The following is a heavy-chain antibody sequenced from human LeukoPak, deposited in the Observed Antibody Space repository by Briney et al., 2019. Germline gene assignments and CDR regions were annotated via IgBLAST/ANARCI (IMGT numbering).Heavy chain of an antibody. V-gene: IGHV3-11*01. CDR1: GFTFSDYC. CDR2: ISSSGSTI. CDR3: ATPPIGPGYFDY. J-gene: IGHJ4*02. Sequence: GSLRLSCAASGFTFSDYCMSWIRQAPGKGLEWVSYISSSGSTIYYADSVKGRFTISRDNSKNTLYLQMNSLRAEDTAVYYCATPPIGPGYFDYWGQGTLVTVSS.